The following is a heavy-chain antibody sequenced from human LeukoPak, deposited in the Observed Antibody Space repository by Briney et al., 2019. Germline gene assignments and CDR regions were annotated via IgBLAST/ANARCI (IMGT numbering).Heavy chain of an antibody. Sequence: PAETLSLTCTVSGASVSGYYWSWIRLPAGKGLEWIGRLYNNGSTNCNPSLKSRVTMSVDTSKNQLSLRLKSVTAADTAVYYCTRDIGSCDYVFFDSWGQGTRVIVSS. CDR3: TRDIGSCDYVFFDS. D-gene: IGHD4-17*01. CDR1: GASVSGYY. V-gene: IGHV4-4*07. CDR2: LYNNGST. J-gene: IGHJ4*02.